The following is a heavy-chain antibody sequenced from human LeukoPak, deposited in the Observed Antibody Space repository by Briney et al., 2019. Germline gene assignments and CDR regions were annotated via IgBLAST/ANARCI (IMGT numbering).Heavy chain of an antibody. V-gene: IGHV3-23*01. CDR3: ARASSRTQWLDLLDAFDI. D-gene: IGHD6-19*01. J-gene: IGHJ3*02. CDR1: GFTFSSYA. Sequence: GGSLRLSCAASGFTFSSYAMSWVRQAPGKGLEWVSAISGSGGSTYYADSVKGRFTISRDNSKNTLYLQMNSLRAEDTAVYYCARASSRTQWLDLLDAFDIWGQGTMVTVSS. CDR2: ISGSGGST.